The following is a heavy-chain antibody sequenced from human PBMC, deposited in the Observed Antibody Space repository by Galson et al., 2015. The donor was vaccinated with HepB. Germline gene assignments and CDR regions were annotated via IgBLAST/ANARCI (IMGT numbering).Heavy chain of an antibody. CDR3: VKGGRTVTTTFDY. D-gene: IGHD4-11*01. V-gene: IGHV3-30*18. Sequence: SLRLSCAASGFTFSNYGMHWVRQAPGKGLEWVAITSYDGSKKYYADSVKGRFTISRDNSRDTLYLQMSSLRAEDTAVYYCVKGGRTVTTTFDYWGQGTQVTVSS. CDR2: TSYDGSKK. CDR1: GFTFSNYG. J-gene: IGHJ4*02.